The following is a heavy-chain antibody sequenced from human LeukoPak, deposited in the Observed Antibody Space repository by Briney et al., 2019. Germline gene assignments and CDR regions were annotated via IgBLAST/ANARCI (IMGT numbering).Heavy chain of an antibody. CDR2: IIPIFGTA. CDR1: GGTFSSYA. J-gene: IGHJ5*02. CDR3: ASLGSSGYRDPAAGTDHPAQNWFDP. D-gene: IGHD6-13*01. Sequence: SVKVSCKASGGTFSSYAISWVRQAPGQGLEWMGGIIPIFGTANYAQKFQGRVTITADKSTSTAYMELSSLRSEDTAVYYCASLGSSGYRDPAAGTDHPAQNWFDPWGQGTLVTVSS. V-gene: IGHV1-69*06.